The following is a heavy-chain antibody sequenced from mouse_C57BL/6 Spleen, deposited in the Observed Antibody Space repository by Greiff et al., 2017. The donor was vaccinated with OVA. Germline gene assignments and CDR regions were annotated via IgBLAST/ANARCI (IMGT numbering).Heavy chain of an antibody. CDR1: GYTFTDYN. CDR2: INPNNGGT. J-gene: IGHJ3*01. Sequence: EVQLQESGPELVKPGASVKMSCKASGYTFTDYNMHWVKQSHGKSLEWIGYINPNNGGTSYNQKFKGKATLTVNKSSSTAYLELRSLTSEDSAVDYCASLYDGYDGGFAYWGQGTLVTVSA. D-gene: IGHD2-2*01. CDR3: ASLYDGYDGGFAY. V-gene: IGHV1-22*01.